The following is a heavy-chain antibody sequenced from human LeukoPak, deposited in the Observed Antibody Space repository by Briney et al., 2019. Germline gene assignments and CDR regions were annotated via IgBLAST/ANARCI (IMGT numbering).Heavy chain of an antibody. D-gene: IGHD6-13*01. CDR1: GGSFSGYY. J-gene: IGHJ4*02. CDR2: INHSGST. CDR3: ARALVAAAGGIDY. Sequence: SETLSLTCAVYGGSFSGYYWSWIRQPPGKGLEWIGEINHSGSTNYNPSLKSRVTISVDTSKNQFSLKLSSVTAADTAVYYCARALVAAAGGIDYWGQGTLVTVSS. V-gene: IGHV4-34*01.